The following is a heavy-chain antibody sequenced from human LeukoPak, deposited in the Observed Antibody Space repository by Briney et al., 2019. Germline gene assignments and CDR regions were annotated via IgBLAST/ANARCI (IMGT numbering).Heavy chain of an antibody. CDR2: ISSSGSNI. D-gene: IGHD2-2*01. Sequence: GGSLRLSCAASGFTFSDYYMSWIRQAPGKGLEWFSYISSSGSNIYYADSVKGRFTISRDNAKNTLYLQMNSLRAGDTAVYYCARVSTSGYDIWGRGTMVTVSS. CDR3: ARVSTSGYDI. V-gene: IGHV3-11*04. CDR1: GFTFSDYY. J-gene: IGHJ3*02.